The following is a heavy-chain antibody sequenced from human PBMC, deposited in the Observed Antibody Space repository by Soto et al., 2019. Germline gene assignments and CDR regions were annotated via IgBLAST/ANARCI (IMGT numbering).Heavy chain of an antibody. CDR1: GFTFSSYE. CDR2: ISSSGSTI. CDR3: ARDPTDVDTAMPGGFDY. J-gene: IGHJ4*02. D-gene: IGHD5-18*01. Sequence: SGGSLRLSCAASGFTFSSYEMNWVRQAPGKGLEWVSYISSSGSTIYYADSVKGRFTISRDNAKNSLYLQMNSLRAEDTAVYYCARDPTDVDTAMPGGFDYWGQGTLVTV. V-gene: IGHV3-48*03.